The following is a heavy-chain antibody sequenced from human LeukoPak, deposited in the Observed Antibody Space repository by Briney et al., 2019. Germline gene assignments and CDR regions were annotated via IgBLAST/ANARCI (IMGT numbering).Heavy chain of an antibody. CDR2: INLNSGGT. CDR1: VYTFIGDY. V-gene: IGHV1-2*02. Sequence: VRDSCVPSVYTFIGDYMCWVRQAPGPGLWRVGCINLNSGGTTYAQKFQGRVTMTRDTSISTAYMELSRLRSDDTAVYYCARDSSPYYLYNMDVWGKGTTVTVSS. J-gene: IGHJ6*03. CDR3: ARDSSPYYLYNMDV.